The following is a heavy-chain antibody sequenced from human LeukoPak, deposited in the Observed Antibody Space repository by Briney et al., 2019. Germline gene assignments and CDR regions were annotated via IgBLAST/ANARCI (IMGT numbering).Heavy chain of an antibody. D-gene: IGHD2-2*01. CDR3: ARPPLGYCSSTSCPT. J-gene: IGHJ5*02. CDR2: IKQDGSEK. CDR1: GFTFSSCW. Sequence: PGGSLRLSCAASGFTFSSCWMSWVRQAPGKGLEWVANIKQDGSEKYYVDSVKGRFTISRDNAKNSLYLQMNSLRAEDTAVYYCARPPLGYCSSTSCPTWGQGTLVTVSS. V-gene: IGHV3-7*01.